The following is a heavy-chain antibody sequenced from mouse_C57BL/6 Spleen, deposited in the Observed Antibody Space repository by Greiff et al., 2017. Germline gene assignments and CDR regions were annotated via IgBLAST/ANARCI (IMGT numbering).Heavy chain of an antibody. D-gene: IGHD4-1*01. CDR3: ASSESNWDYYFDY. J-gene: IGHJ2*01. Sequence: EVQLQQSGPELVKPGASVKISCKASGYTFTDYYMNWVKQSHGKSLEWIGDINPNNGGTSYNQKFKGKATLTVDKSSSTAYMELRSLTSEDSAVYYCASSESNWDYYFDYWGQGTTLTVSS. CDR1: GYTFTDYY. CDR2: INPNNGGT. V-gene: IGHV1-26*01.